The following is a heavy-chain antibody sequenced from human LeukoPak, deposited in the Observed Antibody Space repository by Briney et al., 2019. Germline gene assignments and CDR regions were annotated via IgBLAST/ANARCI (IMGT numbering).Heavy chain of an antibody. Sequence: ASVKISCKASGYIFSNFFSSYGISWVRQAPGQGLEWMGWISAYNGNTNYAQKLQGRVTMTTDTSTSTAYMELRSLRSDDTAVYYCARDTGGSSSWKLRPANWFDPWGQGTLVTVSS. CDR2: ISAYNGNT. CDR3: ARDTGGSSSWKLRPANWFDP. J-gene: IGHJ5*02. V-gene: IGHV1-18*01. CDR1: GYIFSNFFSSYG. D-gene: IGHD6-13*01.